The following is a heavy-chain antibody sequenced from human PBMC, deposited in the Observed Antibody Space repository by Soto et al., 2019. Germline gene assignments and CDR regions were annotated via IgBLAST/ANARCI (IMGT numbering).Heavy chain of an antibody. CDR3: ARGRSASSDFDS. V-gene: IGHV3-66*01. CDR2: VYSGGTT. D-gene: IGHD3-10*01. J-gene: IGHJ4*02. Sequence: EVQLVESGGSLVQPGGSLRLSCAASGFTVSTYYMNWVRQAPGEGLEWVSVVYSGGTTYYADSVRGRFTISRDNSKSTLFLQMNSLRAEDTALYYCARGRSASSDFDSWGQGTLVTVSS. CDR1: GFTVSTYY.